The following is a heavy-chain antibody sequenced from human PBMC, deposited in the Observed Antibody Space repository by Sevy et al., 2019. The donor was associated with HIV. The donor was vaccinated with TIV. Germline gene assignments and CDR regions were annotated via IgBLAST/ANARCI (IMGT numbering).Heavy chain of an antibody. V-gene: IGHV3-21*01. CDR2: ISGASNYI. D-gene: IGHD3-16*01. CDR1: GFTFSSYN. J-gene: IGHJ3*02. CDR3: ARDRDMMTFRVGEAFDI. Sequence: GGSLRLSCAASGFTFSSYNMNWVRQAPGKGLEWVSSISGASNYIYYRDSLKGRFTVSRDNAKNSLYLQMNSLRAEDTAVYYCARDRDMMTFRVGEAFDIWGQGTMVTVSS.